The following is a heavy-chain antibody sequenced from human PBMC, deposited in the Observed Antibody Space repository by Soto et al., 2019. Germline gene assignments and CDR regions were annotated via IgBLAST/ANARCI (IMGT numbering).Heavy chain of an antibody. CDR2: MNPNNGAT. D-gene: IGHD3-10*01. Sequence: QVQLVQSGAEVKKPGASVKVSCKPSGYTFTSYDINWVRQATGQGPEWMGWMNPNNGATGYAQKFQGRVTMTMDTSMTTAYMELSSLRSEDTAVYYCASGYGSYFDYWGQGSLVTVSS. V-gene: IGHV1-8*01. CDR1: GYTFTSYD. J-gene: IGHJ4*02. CDR3: ASGYGSYFDY.